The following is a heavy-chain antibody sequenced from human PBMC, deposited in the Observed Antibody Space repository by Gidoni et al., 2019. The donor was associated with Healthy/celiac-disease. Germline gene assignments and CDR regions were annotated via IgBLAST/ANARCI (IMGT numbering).Heavy chain of an antibody. CDR3: ARDPGGYSNYAKDAFDI. V-gene: IGHV3-21*01. Sequence: EVQLVEPGGGLAKPGGPLSLSRAASGLTFSTYSMTWVRQAPGKGLEWVSSISSSSSYIYYTDSVKGRFTISRDNAKNSLYLQMNSLRAEDTAVYYCARDPGGYSNYAKDAFDIWGQGTMVTVSS. CDR2: ISSSSSYI. D-gene: IGHD4-4*01. CDR1: GLTFSTYS. J-gene: IGHJ3*02.